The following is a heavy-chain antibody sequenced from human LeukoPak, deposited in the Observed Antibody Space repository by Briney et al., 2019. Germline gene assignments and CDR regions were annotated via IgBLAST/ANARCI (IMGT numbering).Heavy chain of an antibody. CDR1: GFTFSSYA. Sequence: GRSLRLSCAASGFTFSSYAMHWVRQAPGKGLEWVAVISYDGSNKYYADSVKGRFTISRDNSKNTLCLQMNSLRAEDTAVYYCATWDPYSSGWSNWFDPWGQGTLVTVSS. CDR2: ISYDGSNK. CDR3: ATWDPYSSGWSNWFDP. J-gene: IGHJ5*02. D-gene: IGHD6-19*01. V-gene: IGHV3-30-3*01.